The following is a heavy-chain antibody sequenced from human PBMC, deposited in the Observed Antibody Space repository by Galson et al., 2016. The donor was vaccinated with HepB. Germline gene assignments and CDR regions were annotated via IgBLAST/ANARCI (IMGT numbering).Heavy chain of an antibody. Sequence: SLRHSCAASGLTFSNSGMHWIGQAPGTGLGWVAVMSHDGSHIFYVDSVKGRFSISRDNSKNTLYLQMNSLGDEDTAVYYCAKDHGNRWLNNWFDPWGQGTLVTVSS. CDR2: MSHDGSHI. J-gene: IGHJ5*02. V-gene: IGHV3-30*18. CDR3: AKDHGNRWLNNWFDP. CDR1: GLTFSNSG. D-gene: IGHD6-19*01.